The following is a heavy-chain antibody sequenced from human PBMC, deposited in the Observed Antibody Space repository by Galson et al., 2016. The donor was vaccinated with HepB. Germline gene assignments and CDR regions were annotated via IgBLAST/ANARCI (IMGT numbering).Heavy chain of an antibody. CDR3: TSLVAGNIHGMDV. V-gene: IGHV4-4*02. CDR1: GGSISSDYW. CDR2: IYHSGGI. J-gene: IGHJ6*02. D-gene: IGHD6-19*01. Sequence: SETLSLTCDVSGGSISSDYWWSWVRQSPGRGLEWIAEIYHSGGINYNPSLMSRVIMSVDASKNQFSLNLTSVTAADSAVYYGTSLVAGNIHGMDVWGLGTTVTVSS.